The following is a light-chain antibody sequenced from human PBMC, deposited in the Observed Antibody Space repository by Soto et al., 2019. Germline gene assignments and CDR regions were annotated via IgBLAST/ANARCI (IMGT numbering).Light chain of an antibody. CDR2: EVS. CDR3: SSYTSSSTPYV. J-gene: IGLJ1*01. V-gene: IGLV2-14*01. Sequence: QSALTQPASVSGSPGQSITISCTGTSSDVGGYNYVSWFQHHPGKAPKLMIYEVSNRPSGVYNRFSGSKSGNTASLTISGLQAEDEADDHCSSYTSSSTPYVFGTGTKVTVL. CDR1: SSDVGGYNY.